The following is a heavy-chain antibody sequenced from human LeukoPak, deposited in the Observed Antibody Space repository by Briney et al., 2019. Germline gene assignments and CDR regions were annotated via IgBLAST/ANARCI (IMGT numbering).Heavy chain of an antibody. D-gene: IGHD3-3*01. Sequence: SETLSLTCTVSGGSISSYYWSWIRQPAGKGLELIGRIYISGSTNYNPSLKSRVTMSVNTSKNQFSLKLSSVTAADTAVYYCARDNYDFWSGSPFDYWGQGTLVTISS. CDR1: GGSISSYY. V-gene: IGHV4-4*07. CDR3: ARDNYDFWSGSPFDY. CDR2: IYISGST. J-gene: IGHJ4*02.